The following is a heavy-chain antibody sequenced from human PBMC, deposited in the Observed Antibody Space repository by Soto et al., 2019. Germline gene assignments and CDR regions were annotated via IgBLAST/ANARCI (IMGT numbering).Heavy chain of an antibody. Sequence: EVQLVESGGGLVQPGGSLRLSCAASGFTFSSYWMSWVRQAPGKGLEWVANIKQDGSEKYYVDSVKGRFTISRDNAKNSLYLQMNSLRAEDTAVSHCARAFGWLVPPKYYYYMDVWGKGTTVTVSS. CDR1: GFTFSSYW. V-gene: IGHV3-7*01. CDR2: IKQDGSEK. D-gene: IGHD6-19*01. CDR3: ARAFGWLVPPKYYYYMDV. J-gene: IGHJ6*03.